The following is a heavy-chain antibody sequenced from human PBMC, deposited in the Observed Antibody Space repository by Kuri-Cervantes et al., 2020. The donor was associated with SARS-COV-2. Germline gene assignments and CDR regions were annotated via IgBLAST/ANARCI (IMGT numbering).Heavy chain of an antibody. J-gene: IGHJ4*01. CDR2: IYTSGST. CDR3: ARGDFQLDY. CDR1: GGSISSGSYY. V-gene: IGHV4-61*02. D-gene: IGHD2/OR15-2a*01. Sequence: SETLSLTCTVSGGSISSGSYYWSWIRQPAGKGLEWIGRIYTSGSTNYNPSLKSRVTISVDTSKNQFSLELSSVTAADTAVYYCARGDFQLDYWGHGTLVTVSS.